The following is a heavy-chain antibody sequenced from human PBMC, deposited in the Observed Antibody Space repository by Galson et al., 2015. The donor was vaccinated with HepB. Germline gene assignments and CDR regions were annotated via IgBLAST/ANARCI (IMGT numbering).Heavy chain of an antibody. CDR2: INPSGGST. V-gene: IGHV1-46*04. D-gene: IGHD3-22*01. J-gene: IGHJ4*02. CDR1: GYTFTSYY. Sequence: SVKVSCKASGYTFTSYYMHWVRQAPGQGLEWMGIINPSGGSTSYAQKLQGRVTMTRDTSTSTVYMELSSLRSEDTAVYYCARGGRYYYDSSGYYYPFDYWGQGTLVTVSS. CDR3: ARGGRYYYDSSGYYYPFDY.